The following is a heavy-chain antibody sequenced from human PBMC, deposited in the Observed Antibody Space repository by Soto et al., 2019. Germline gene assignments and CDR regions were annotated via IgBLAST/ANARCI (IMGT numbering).Heavy chain of an antibody. D-gene: IGHD3-22*01. J-gene: IGHJ6*02. CDR2: TYFMTHWNY. Sequence: QTLSLTCAISGDSVSRHSAAWNWIRQSPSRGLEWLGRTYFMTHWNYVYAVSVKRRKTINIDTSETQFSLHLNSVTPDDTAVYYCARAGYFDNSGKSYGLDVWGQGTTVTVSS. CDR1: GDSVSRHSAA. CDR3: ARAGYFDNSGKSYGLDV. V-gene: IGHV6-1*01.